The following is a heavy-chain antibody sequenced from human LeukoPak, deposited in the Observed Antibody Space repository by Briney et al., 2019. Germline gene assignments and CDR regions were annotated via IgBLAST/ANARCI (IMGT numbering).Heavy chain of an antibody. CDR3: AKGRDILTGYYFDY. Sequence: GASVKVSCKASGGTFSSYAISWVRQAPGQGLEWMGGIIPIFGTANYAQKFRGRVTITADESTSTAYMELSSLRSEDTAVYYCAKGRDILTGYYFDYWGQGTLVTVSS. V-gene: IGHV1-69*13. D-gene: IGHD3-9*01. CDR2: IIPIFGTA. CDR1: GGTFSSYA. J-gene: IGHJ4*02.